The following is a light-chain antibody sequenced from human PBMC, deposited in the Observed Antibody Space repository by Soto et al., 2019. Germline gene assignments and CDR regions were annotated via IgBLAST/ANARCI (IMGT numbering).Light chain of an antibody. V-gene: IGLV2-14*01. J-gene: IGLJ1*01. CDR3: SSFTSSKTDV. CDR1: SSDVGGYNY. CDR2: EVS. Sequence: QSALTQPASVSGSPGQSITISCTGTSSDVGGYNYVSWYQQHPGKAPKLMIFEVSRRPSGVSNRFSGSKSGNTASLTISGLQAEDEADYYCSSFTSSKTDVFGSGTKVTVL.